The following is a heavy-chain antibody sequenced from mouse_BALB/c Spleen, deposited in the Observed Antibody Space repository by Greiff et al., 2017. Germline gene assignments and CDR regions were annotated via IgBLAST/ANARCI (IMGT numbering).Heavy chain of an antibody. CDR2: IRLKSNNYAT. CDR3: TRNYDVSYWYFDV. J-gene: IGHJ1*01. D-gene: IGHD1-1*01. Sequence: EVKVEESGGGLVQPGGSMKLSCVASGFTFSNYWMNWVRQSPEKGLEWVAEIRLKSNNYATHYAESVKGRFTISRDDSKSSVYLQMNNLRAEDTGIYYCTRNYDVSYWYFDVWGAGTTVTVSS. V-gene: IGHV6-6*02. CDR1: GFTFSNYW.